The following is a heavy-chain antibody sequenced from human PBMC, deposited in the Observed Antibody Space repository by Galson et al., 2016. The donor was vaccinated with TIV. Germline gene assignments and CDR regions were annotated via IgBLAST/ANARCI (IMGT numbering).Heavy chain of an antibody. V-gene: IGHV3-21*01. J-gene: IGHJ3*01. CDR2: ISSGGSYI. CDR3: ARTYYYDSSAYSFDAFDV. CDR1: GFSFSLSS. D-gene: IGHD3-22*01. Sequence: SLRLSCAASGFSFSLSSMNWVRQAPGRGLEWVSSISSGGSYIYYADSVKGRFTISGDNAKNSLYLQMNSLRAEDTAVYYCARTYYYDSSAYSFDAFDVWGQGTMVTVSS.